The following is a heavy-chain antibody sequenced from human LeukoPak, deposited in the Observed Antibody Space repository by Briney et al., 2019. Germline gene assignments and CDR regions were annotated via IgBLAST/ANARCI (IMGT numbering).Heavy chain of an antibody. J-gene: IGHJ4*02. CDR3: ARGSGLGSWSFFDY. D-gene: IGHD6-13*01. CDR2: FNPNSGGT. CDR1: GYTFTGYY. V-gene: IGHV1-2*02. Sequence: ASVKVSCKASGYTFTGYYMHWLRHAPGQRLGWRGWFNPNSGGTNYAQKFQGRVTMTRDTSISTAYMELSRLRSDDTAVYYCARGSGLGSWSFFDYWGQGTLVTVSS.